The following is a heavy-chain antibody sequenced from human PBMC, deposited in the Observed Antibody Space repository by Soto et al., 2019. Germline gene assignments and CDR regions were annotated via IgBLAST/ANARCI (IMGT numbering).Heavy chain of an antibody. V-gene: IGHV4-34*01. CDR2: INHSGST. Sequence: SETLSLTCAVYGGSFSGYYWSWIRQPPGKGLEWIGEINHSGSTNYNPSLKSRVTISVDTSKNKFSLKLSSVTAADTAVYYCASHLVGATTNFDYWGQGTLVTVSS. CDR3: ASHLVGATTNFDY. CDR1: GGSFSGYY. J-gene: IGHJ4*02. D-gene: IGHD1-26*01.